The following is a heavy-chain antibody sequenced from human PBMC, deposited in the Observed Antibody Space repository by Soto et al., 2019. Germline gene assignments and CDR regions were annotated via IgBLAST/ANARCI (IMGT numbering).Heavy chain of an antibody. Sequence: QVQLQESGPGLVKPSETLSLTRTVSGGSISSYYWSWIRQPPGKGLEWIGYIYYSGSTNYNPSLKSRVTISVDTSKNQFSLKLSSVTAADTAVYYCASYDFWSGRFDYWGQGTLVTVSS. V-gene: IGHV4-59*01. D-gene: IGHD3-3*01. CDR3: ASYDFWSGRFDY. CDR1: GGSISSYY. J-gene: IGHJ4*02. CDR2: IYYSGST.